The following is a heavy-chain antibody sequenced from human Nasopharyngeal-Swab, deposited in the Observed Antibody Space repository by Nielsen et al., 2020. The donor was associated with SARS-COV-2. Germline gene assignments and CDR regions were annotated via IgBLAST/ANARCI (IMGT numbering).Heavy chain of an antibody. CDR3: ARDVYGSGSQAPDYYYYYMDV. J-gene: IGHJ6*03. CDR2: IKSKTDGGTT. CDR1: GFTFSNAW. D-gene: IGHD3-10*01. V-gene: IGHV3-15*01. Sequence: GGSLRLSCAASGFTFSNAWMSWVRQAPGKGLEWVGRIKSKTDGGTTDYAAPVKGRFTISRDDSKNTLYLQMNSLKTEDTAVYYCARDVYGSGSQAPDYYYYYMDVWGKGTTVTVSS.